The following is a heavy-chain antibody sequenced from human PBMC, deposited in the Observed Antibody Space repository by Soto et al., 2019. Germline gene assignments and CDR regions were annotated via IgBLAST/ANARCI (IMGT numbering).Heavy chain of an antibody. D-gene: IGHD2-2*01. V-gene: IGHV3-30-3*01. Sequence: GGSLRLSCAASGFTFSSYAMHWVRQAPGKGLEWVAVISYDGSNKYYADSVKGRFTISRDNSKNTLYLQMNSLRAEDTAVYYCARDLKYQLLSGVDYYYGMDVWGQGTTVTVSS. CDR2: ISYDGSNK. J-gene: IGHJ6*02. CDR1: GFTFSSYA. CDR3: ARDLKYQLLSGVDYYYGMDV.